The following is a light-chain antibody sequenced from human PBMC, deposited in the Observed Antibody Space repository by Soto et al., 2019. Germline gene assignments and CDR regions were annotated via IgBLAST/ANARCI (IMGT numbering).Light chain of an antibody. J-gene: IGKJ4*01. Sequence: DIQMTQSPSSVSASVGDRVTITCRTSQGISSWSVWYQQKPGKAPRLLIYAASSLQSGVPSRFSGSGSGTDFTLTISSLQPEDFATYYCQPANSFPLTFGEGTKVEIK. CDR3: QPANSFPLT. CDR2: AAS. CDR1: QGISSW. V-gene: IGKV1-12*01.